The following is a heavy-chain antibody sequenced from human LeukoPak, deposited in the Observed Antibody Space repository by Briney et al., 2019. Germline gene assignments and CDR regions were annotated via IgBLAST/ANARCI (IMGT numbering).Heavy chain of an antibody. J-gene: IGHJ4*02. V-gene: IGHV4-61*02. D-gene: IGHD6-19*01. CDR2: VYTSGST. CDR3: ARLQWLSTPFFDY. CDR1: NVSISSGSYY. Sequence: PSETLSLTCTVSNVSISSGSYYWSWIRQPTGKGLEWIGRVYTSGSTNYNPSLKSRVNISLDTPKNQFSLKLISVTAADTAVYFCARLQWLSTPFFDYWGQGTLVTVSS.